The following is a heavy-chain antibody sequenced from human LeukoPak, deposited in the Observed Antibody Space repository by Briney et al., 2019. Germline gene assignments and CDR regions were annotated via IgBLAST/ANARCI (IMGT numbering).Heavy chain of an antibody. CDR2: INHSGST. CDR1: GGSFSGYY. J-gene: IGHJ3*02. V-gene: IGHV4-34*01. D-gene: IGHD6-13*01. CDR3: ARAETAAGRGAFDI. Sequence: SETLSLTCAVYGGSFSGYYWSWIRQPPGKGLEWIGEINHSGSTNYNPSLKSRVTISVDTSKNQFSLKLSSVTAADTAVYYCARAETAAGRGAFDIWGQGTMVTVSS.